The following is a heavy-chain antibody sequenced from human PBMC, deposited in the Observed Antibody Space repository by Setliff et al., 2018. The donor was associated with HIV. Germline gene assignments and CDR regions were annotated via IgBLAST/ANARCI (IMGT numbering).Heavy chain of an antibody. CDR3: AREVFSGWRIFDI. CDR1: GGSFSGYY. Sequence: PSETLSLTCAVYGGSFSGYYWSWIRQPPGKGLEWIGEINHSGSTNYNPALKSRVTISLDTYKNQFSLKLSSVTAADTAVYYCAREVFSGWRIFDIWGHGNPGHRLL. V-gene: IGHV4-34*01. CDR2: INHSGST. J-gene: IGHJ4*02. D-gene: IGHD6-19*01.